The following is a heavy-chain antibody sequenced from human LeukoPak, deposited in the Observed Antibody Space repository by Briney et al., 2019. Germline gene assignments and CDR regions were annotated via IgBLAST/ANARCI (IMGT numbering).Heavy chain of an antibody. CDR3: AKDSRRMVITLFGY. D-gene: IGHD3-22*01. CDR1: GNYW. J-gene: IGHJ4*02. Sequence: TGGSLRLSCAASGNYWMHWVRQVPGKGLEWVSAISGSGGSTYYADSVKGRFTISRDNSKNTLYLQMNSLRAEDTAVYYCAKDSRRMVITLFGYWGQGTLVTVSS. V-gene: IGHV3-23*01. CDR2: ISGSGGST.